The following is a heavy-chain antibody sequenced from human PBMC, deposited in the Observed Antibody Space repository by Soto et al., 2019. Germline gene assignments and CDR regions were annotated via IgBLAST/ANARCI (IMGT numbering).Heavy chain of an antibody. CDR2: IIAYNGNT. D-gene: IGHD3-22*01. V-gene: IGHV1-18*01. CDR3: ARFIGGYYYDSSGSLAY. Sequence: VKVSYNAPGYPLTSNLISGVYQALGQGIEWMGWIIAYNGNTNYAQKLQGRVTMTTDTSTSTAYMELRSLRSDDTAVYYCARFIGGYYYDSSGSLAYWGEGTLVTVSS. J-gene: IGHJ4*02. CDR1: GYPLTSNL.